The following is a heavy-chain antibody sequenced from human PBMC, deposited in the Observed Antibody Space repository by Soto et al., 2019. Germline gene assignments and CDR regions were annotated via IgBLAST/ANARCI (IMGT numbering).Heavy chain of an antibody. Sequence: SETLSLTCTVSGGSISSSSYYWGWIRQPPGKGLEWIGSIYYRGSTYYNPSLKRRVTISVDTSKNQFSLKLSSVPAADTAVYYWAGRDIVVDPSWCDPWGQGTLVTVSS. CDR1: GGSISSSSYY. CDR2: IYYRGST. D-gene: IGHD2-15*01. J-gene: IGHJ5*02. V-gene: IGHV4-39*01. CDR3: AGRDIVVDPSWCDP.